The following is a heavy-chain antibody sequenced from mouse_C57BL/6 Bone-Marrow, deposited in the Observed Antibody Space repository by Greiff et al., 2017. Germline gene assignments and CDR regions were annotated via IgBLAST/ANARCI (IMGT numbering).Heavy chain of an antibody. Sequence: VQRVESGAELARPGASVKLSCKASGYTFTSSGISWVKQRTGQGLEWIGEIYPRSGNPYYNEKFKGQAPLTAAKSSSTASMVLRSLTSEYSAVYFCARDRGIYYDPCAYWGQGTLVTVSA. V-gene: IGHV1-81*01. CDR1: GYTFTSSG. J-gene: IGHJ3*01. D-gene: IGHD2-4*01. CDR2: IYPRSGNP. CDR3: ARDRGIYYDPCAY.